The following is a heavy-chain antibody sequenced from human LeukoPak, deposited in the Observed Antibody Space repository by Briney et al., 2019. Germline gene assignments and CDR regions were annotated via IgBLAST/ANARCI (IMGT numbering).Heavy chain of an antibody. Sequence: SETLSLTCAVSGVSITSSSYSWGWIRQPPGKGLEWIGSISYSGTTYYTPSLKSRFTISIATNQFSLKLTSVTAADTAVYYCAGLLLAVAGTVPTNLDYWGQGILVTVSS. CDR2: ISYSGTT. CDR1: GVSITSSSYS. CDR3: AGLLLAVAGTVPTNLDY. V-gene: IGHV4-39*01. J-gene: IGHJ4*02. D-gene: IGHD6-19*01.